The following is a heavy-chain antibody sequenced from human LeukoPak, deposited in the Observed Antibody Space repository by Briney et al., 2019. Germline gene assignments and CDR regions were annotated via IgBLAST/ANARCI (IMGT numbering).Heavy chain of an antibody. Sequence: GGSLRLSCTASGFTFSSYGMHWVRQAPGKGLEWVAVISYDGSNKYYADSVKGRFTISRDNSKNTLYLQMNSLRAEDTAVYYCAKDDSDTEYYFDYWGQGTLVTVSS. CDR1: GFTFSSYG. CDR3: AKDDSDTEYYFDY. CDR2: ISYDGSNK. J-gene: IGHJ4*02. D-gene: IGHD5-18*01. V-gene: IGHV3-30*18.